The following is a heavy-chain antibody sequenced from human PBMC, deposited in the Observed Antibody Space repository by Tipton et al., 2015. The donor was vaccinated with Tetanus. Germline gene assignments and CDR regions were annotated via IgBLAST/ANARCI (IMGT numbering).Heavy chain of an antibody. V-gene: IGHV4-61*03. CDR1: GGSISSGGYY. J-gene: IGHJ4*02. CDR3: ARANFDFPKKGPFDS. D-gene: IGHD3-3*01. Sequence: TLSLTCTVSGGSISSGGYYWSWIRQPPGKGLEWLAYISSSGSTNSDYSLKSRITISRDTSKNHFSLNLASVTAADTAVYFCARANFDFPKKGPFDSWGQGIPVIVSA. CDR2: ISSSGST.